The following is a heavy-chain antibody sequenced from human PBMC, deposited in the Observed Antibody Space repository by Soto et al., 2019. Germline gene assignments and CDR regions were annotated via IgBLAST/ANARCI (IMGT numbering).Heavy chain of an antibody. D-gene: IGHD3-3*01. CDR3: ARGPFWSGYLGY. Sequence: QVQLQQWGAGLLKPSETLSLTCAVYGGSFSGYYWSWIRQPPGKGLEWIGEINHSGSTNYNPSLKSRATISVDTSKNQFSLKLSSVTAADTAVYYCARGPFWSGYLGYWGQGTLVTVSS. CDR2: INHSGST. J-gene: IGHJ4*02. V-gene: IGHV4-34*01. CDR1: GGSFSGYY.